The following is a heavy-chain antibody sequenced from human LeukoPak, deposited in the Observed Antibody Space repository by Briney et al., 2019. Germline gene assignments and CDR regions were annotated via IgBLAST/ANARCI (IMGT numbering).Heavy chain of an antibody. Sequence: ASVKVSCKAPGYRFISFGVSWVRQAPGQGFEWLGWISTYTGITHYAENFKDRINMTADTSTTTAYMELRGLRHDDTAIYYCARDSDYAGDGYGDWLDPWGQGSLVMVTS. V-gene: IGHV1-18*01. J-gene: IGHJ5*02. CDR3: ARDSDYAGDGYGDWLDP. CDR1: GYRFISFG. D-gene: IGHD2-21*01. CDR2: ISTYTGIT.